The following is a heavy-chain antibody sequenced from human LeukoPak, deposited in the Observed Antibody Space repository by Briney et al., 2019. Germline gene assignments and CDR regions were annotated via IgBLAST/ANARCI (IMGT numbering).Heavy chain of an antibody. D-gene: IGHD1-1*01. CDR3: AVNLTRHTFDI. CDR1: GYSISGAYY. CDR2: IFQSVST. J-gene: IGHJ3*02. Sequence: NASETLSLTCTVSGYSISGAYYWGWIRQPPGKGLEWIGTIFQSVSTYYNPSLKSRVTTSVDTSKNQFSLKLSSVTAADTAVYYCAVNLTRHTFDIWGQGTMVTVSS. V-gene: IGHV4-38-2*02.